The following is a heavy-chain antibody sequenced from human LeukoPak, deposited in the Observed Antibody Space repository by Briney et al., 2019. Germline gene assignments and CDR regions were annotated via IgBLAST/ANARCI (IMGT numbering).Heavy chain of an antibody. CDR1: GFTVSSIH. Sequence: AGGSLRLSCAASGFTVSSIHMVWVRQAPGKGLEWVSVTYTGGNSYYADSVKGRFTISRDNSKNTLYLQMNSLRAEDTAVYYCARGWSGSGWYFDPWGQGTLVTVSS. CDR3: ARGWSGSGWYFDP. CDR2: TYTGGNS. D-gene: IGHD6-19*01. J-gene: IGHJ5*02. V-gene: IGHV3-53*05.